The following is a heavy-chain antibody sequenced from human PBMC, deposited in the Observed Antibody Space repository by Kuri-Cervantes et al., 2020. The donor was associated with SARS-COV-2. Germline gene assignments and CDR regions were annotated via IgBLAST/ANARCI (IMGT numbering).Heavy chain of an antibody. Sequence: GESLKISCAASGFTFSSYAMHWVRQAPGKGLEWVAVISYDGSNKYYADSVKGRFTISRDNSKNTLYLQMNSLRAEDTAVYYCARDSLYYDFWSGLYGPSHWDQGTLVTVSS. CDR2: ISYDGSNK. D-gene: IGHD3-3*01. J-gene: IGHJ4*02. CDR3: ARDSLYYDFWSGLYGPSH. CDR1: GFTFSSYA. V-gene: IGHV3-30-3*01.